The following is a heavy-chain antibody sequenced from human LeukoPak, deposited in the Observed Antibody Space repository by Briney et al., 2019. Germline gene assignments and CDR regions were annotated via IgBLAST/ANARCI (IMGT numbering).Heavy chain of an antibody. CDR3: ARDQRVGVTAFYRPFDP. V-gene: IGHV1-18*01. J-gene: IGHJ5*02. CDR1: GYTFTDFG. D-gene: IGHD2-21*02. Sequence: ASVRVSCKASGYTFTDFGISWVRQAPGQGLEWMGWINTYKGNTNYGQRFQGRFTMPIDTATNTAFMVLRSLRSDDTAVYYCARDQRVGVTAFYRPFDPWGQGTPVTVSS. CDR2: INTYKGNT.